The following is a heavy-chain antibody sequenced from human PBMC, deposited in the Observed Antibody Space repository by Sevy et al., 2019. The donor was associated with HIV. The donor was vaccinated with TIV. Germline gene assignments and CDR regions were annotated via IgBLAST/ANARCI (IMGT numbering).Heavy chain of an antibody. CDR2: INSDGSST. V-gene: IGHV3-74*01. Sequence: GGSLRLSCAASGFTFSSYWMHWVRQAPGKGLVWVSRINSDGSSTSYADSVKGRFTNSRDNAKNTLYLQRNSLRAEDTAVYYCAREGGYSSSWYGRGGESDYWGQGTLVTVSS. D-gene: IGHD6-13*01. CDR1: GFTFSSYW. CDR3: AREGGYSSSWYGRGGESDY. J-gene: IGHJ4*02.